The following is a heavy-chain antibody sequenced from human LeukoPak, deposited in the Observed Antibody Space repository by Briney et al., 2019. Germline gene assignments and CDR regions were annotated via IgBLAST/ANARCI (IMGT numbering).Heavy chain of an antibody. D-gene: IGHD3-22*01. CDR3: ARQGDLYDSSEVFDY. Sequence: SETLSLTCTVSGGSISSGSYYWSWIRQPAGKGLEWIGRIYTSGSTNYNPSLKSRVTISVDTSKNQFSLKLSSVTAADTAVYYCARQGDLYDSSEVFDYWGQGTLVTVSS. CDR2: IYTSGST. J-gene: IGHJ4*02. CDR1: GGSISSGSYY. V-gene: IGHV4-61*02.